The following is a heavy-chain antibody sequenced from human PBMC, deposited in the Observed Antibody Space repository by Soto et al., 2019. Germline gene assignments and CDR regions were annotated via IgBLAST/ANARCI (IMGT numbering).Heavy chain of an antibody. CDR1: GYAFSNYG. V-gene: IGHV1-18*04. CDR2: IRPDNGDT. Sequence: QLQLVQSGAEVERRAASVRVSCNAYGYAFSNYGISWIRQAPGRGLEWMGWIRPDNGDTNSAQKFQGRVTMTTDTSSNTAYMELRSLRSDDTAVYYCATSYDSGFDPWGQGTLVSVSS. CDR3: ATSYDSGFDP. J-gene: IGHJ5*02. D-gene: IGHD5-12*01.